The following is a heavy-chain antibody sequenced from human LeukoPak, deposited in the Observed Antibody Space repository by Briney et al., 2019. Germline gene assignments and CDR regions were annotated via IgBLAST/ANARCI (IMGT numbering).Heavy chain of an antibody. CDR3: ARGRRRTYYYGSGSYYPYYFDY. J-gene: IGHJ4*02. D-gene: IGHD3-10*01. V-gene: IGHV4-34*01. CDR1: GGSFSGYY. CDR2: INHSGST. Sequence: SETLSLTCAVYGGSFSGYYWSWIRQPPRKGPEWIGEINHSGSTNYNPSLKSRVTISVDTSKNQFSLKLSSVTAADTAVYYCARGRRRTYYYGSGSYYPYYFDYWGQGTLVTVSS.